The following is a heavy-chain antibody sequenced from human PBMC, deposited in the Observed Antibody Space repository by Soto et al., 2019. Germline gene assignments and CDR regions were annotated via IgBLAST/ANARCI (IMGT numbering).Heavy chain of an antibody. D-gene: IGHD3-3*01. V-gene: IGHV4-30-4*01. CDR1: GGSISSGDYY. CDR2: IYYSGST. CDR3: ARAAGGVVHNNWFDP. J-gene: IGHJ5*02. Sequence: SETLSLTCTVSGGSISSGDYYWSWIRQPPGKGLEWIGYIYYSGSTYYNPSLKSRVTISVDTSKNQFSLKLSSVTAADTAVYYCARAAGGVVHNNWFDPWGQGTLVTVSS.